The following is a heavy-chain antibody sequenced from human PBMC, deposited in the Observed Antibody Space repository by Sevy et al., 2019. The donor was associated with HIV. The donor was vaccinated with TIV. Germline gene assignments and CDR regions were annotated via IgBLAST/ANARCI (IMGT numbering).Heavy chain of an antibody. Sequence: GGSLRLSCAASGFTFSSYAMSWVRQAPGKGLEWVSAISGNGGSTYYADSVKGRFTISRDNSKNKLYLQMNSLRAEDTAVYYCVKLGYYSSTSCWSLDYYFDYWGQGTLVTVSS. D-gene: IGHD2-2*01. CDR2: ISGNGGST. J-gene: IGHJ4*02. CDR1: GFTFSSYA. CDR3: VKLGYYSSTSCWSLDYYFDY. V-gene: IGHV3-23*01.